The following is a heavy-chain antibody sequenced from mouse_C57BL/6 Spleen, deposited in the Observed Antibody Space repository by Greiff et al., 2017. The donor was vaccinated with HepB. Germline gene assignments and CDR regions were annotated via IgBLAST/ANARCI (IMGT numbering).Heavy chain of an antibody. CDR2: IYPSDSET. CDR3: ARRTVSYYFDY. J-gene: IGHJ2*01. Sequence: QVQLQQPGAELVRPGSSVKLSCKASGYTFTSYWMDWVKQRPGQGLEWIGNIYPSDSETHYNQKFKDKATLTVDKSSSTAYMQLSSLTSEASAFYYCARRTVSYYFDYWGQGTTLTVSS. CDR1: GYTFTSYW. V-gene: IGHV1-61*01.